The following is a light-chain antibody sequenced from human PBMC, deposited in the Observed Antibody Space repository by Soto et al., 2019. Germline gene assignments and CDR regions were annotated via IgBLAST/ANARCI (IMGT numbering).Light chain of an antibody. J-gene: IGKJ2*01. CDR3: QQYDKWSHA. CDR2: YAS. Sequence: EMVMTQSPATLSVSPGERATLSCRASQNLSRNLAWYPQQRGQAPRLLIFYASTRATGIPARFSGSGSGTDFTLTISSLQSEDFAVYYYQQYDKWSHAFGQGTNLEIK. V-gene: IGKV3-15*01. CDR1: QNLSRN.